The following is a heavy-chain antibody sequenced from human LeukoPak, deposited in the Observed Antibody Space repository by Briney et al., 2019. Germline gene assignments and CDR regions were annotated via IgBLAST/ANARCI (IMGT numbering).Heavy chain of an antibody. Sequence: GGSLRLSCAASGFTFSDHHMDWVRQAPGKGLEWIGRSKNKNNAYSTVYAASVKGRFTFSRDDPKNSPYLQMNSLKTEDTAVYYCTRIFYYGSRGYYPDYWGQGTLVTVSS. CDR3: TRIFYYGSRGYYPDY. V-gene: IGHV3-72*01. CDR2: SKNKNNAYST. J-gene: IGHJ4*02. D-gene: IGHD3-22*01. CDR1: GFTFSDHH.